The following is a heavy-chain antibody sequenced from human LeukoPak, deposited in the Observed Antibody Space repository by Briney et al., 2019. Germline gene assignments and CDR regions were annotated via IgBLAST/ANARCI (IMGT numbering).Heavy chain of an antibody. D-gene: IGHD6-13*01. Sequence: PGGSLRLSCAASGFTFSDYYMSWIRQAPGKGLEWVSYISSSGSTIYYADSVKGRFTISRDNAKNSLYLQMNSLRAEDTAVYYCARVFRFYSSSCLPVQYWGQGTLVTVSS. J-gene: IGHJ4*02. V-gene: IGHV3-11*04. CDR3: ARVFRFYSSSCLPVQY. CDR1: GFTFSDYY. CDR2: ISSSGSTI.